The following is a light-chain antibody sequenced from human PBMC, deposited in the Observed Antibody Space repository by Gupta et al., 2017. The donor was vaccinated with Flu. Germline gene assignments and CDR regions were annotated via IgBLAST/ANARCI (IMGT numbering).Light chain of an antibody. CDR3: SSYTSSSTYV. CDR1: RSDVGTYNR. V-gene: IGLV2-18*02. J-gene: IGLJ1*01. CDR2: EVS. Sequence: TRSDVGTYNRVSWYQQPPGTAPKLIIYEVSNRPSGVPDRFSGSKSDNTASLTISGLQGEDEADYYCSSYTSSSTYVFGTGTKVTVL.